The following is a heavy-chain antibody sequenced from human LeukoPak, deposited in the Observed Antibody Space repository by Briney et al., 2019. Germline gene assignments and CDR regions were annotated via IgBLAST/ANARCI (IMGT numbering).Heavy chain of an antibody. CDR2: IYPGDSDT. CDR3: ARGDYYDSSGYSIIDP. V-gene: IGHV5-51*01. Sequence: GESLKISCKGSGYSFTSYWIGWVRQMTGKSLEWMGIIYPGDSDTRYSPSFQGRVTISADKSISTAYLQWSSLKASDTAMYYCARGDYYDSSGYSIIDPWGQGTLVTVSS. CDR1: GYSFTSYW. J-gene: IGHJ5*02. D-gene: IGHD3-22*01.